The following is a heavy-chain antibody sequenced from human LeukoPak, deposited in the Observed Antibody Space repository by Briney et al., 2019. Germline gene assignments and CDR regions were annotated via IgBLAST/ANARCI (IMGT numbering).Heavy chain of an antibody. Sequence: ASVKVSCKASGGTFSSYTITWVRQAPGQGLEWMGRIIPMVGVSKYAENFQGRVTITADKSTNTAYMEMSSLRPEDTAIYYSALLWFGGNWFDPWGQGTLVTVSS. CDR2: IIPMVGVS. CDR1: GGTFSSYT. CDR3: ALLWFGGNWFDP. V-gene: IGHV1-69*02. J-gene: IGHJ5*02. D-gene: IGHD3-10*01.